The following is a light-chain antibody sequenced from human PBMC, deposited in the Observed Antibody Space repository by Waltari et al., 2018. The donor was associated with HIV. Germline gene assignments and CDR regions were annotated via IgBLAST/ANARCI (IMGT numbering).Light chain of an antibody. CDR3: QQYGGSPPYS. CDR2: GAS. J-gene: IGKJ2*03. Sequence: VLTQSPGTLSLSPGVRATLSCRASQSISSSYFAWYQQKPGQAPRLLIFGASSRAAGIPDRFSGSGSGTDFTLTISRVEPEDFAVYYCQQYGGSPPYSFGQGTKLGIK. CDR1: QSISSSY. V-gene: IGKV3-20*01.